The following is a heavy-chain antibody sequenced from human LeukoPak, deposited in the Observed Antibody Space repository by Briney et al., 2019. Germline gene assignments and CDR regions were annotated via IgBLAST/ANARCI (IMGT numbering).Heavy chain of an antibody. D-gene: IGHD2-2*02. CDR1: GFTFSSYA. CDR2: ISGSGGST. V-gene: IGHV3-23*01. Sequence: GGSLRLSCGASGFTFSSYAMSWVRQAPGKGQEWVSAISGSGGSTYYADSVKGRFTISRDNSKNTLYLQMNSLRAEHTAVYYCAKGPSCSSTSCYKGPPDYWGQGTLVTVPS. J-gene: IGHJ4*02. CDR3: AKGPSCSSTSCYKGPPDY.